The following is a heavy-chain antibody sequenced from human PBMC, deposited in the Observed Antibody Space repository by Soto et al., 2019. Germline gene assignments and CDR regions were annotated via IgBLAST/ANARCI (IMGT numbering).Heavy chain of an antibody. Sequence: ASVKVSCKTSGYTFSNYGITWVRQAPGQPLEWLGWISLYSDGTNYAQKFQGRVSMTTDTSTTTAYMELRSLRSDDTAVYYCARVVPGAEAWFGSWGQGTLVTVSS. J-gene: IGHJ5*01. CDR1: GYTFSNYG. CDR2: ISLYSDGT. D-gene: IGHD2-2*01. CDR3: ARVVPGAEAWFGS. V-gene: IGHV1-18*01.